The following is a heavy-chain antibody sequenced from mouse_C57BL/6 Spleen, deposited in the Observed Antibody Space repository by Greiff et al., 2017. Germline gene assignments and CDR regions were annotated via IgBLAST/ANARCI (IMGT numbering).Heavy chain of an antibody. J-gene: IGHJ3*01. Sequence: VQLQQPGAELVRPGSSVKLSCKASGYTFTSYWMDWVKQRPGQGLEWIGNIYPSDSETHYNQKFKDKATLTVDKSSSTAYMQLSSLTSEDSAVYYCARSYYDYDGCFAYWGQGTLVTVSA. D-gene: IGHD2-4*01. CDR2: IYPSDSET. CDR1: GYTFTSYW. CDR3: ARSYYDYDGCFAY. V-gene: IGHV1-61*01.